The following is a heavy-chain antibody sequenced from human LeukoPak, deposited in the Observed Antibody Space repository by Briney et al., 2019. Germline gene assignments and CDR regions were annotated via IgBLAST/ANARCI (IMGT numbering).Heavy chain of an antibody. CDR3: ARVGFVGGCYYYYGMDV. CDR1: GGSISSSSYY. D-gene: IGHD1-26*01. V-gene: IGHV4-39*01. Sequence: SETLSLTCTVSGGSISSSSYYWGWIRQPPGKGLEWIGSIYYSGSTYYNPSLKSRVTISVDTSKNQFSLKLSSVTAADTAVYYCARVGFVGGCYYYYGMDVWGQGTTVTVSS. CDR2: IYYSGST. J-gene: IGHJ6*02.